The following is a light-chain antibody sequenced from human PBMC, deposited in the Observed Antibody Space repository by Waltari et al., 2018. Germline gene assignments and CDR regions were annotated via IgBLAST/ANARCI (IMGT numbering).Light chain of an antibody. J-gene: IGLJ3*02. CDR1: SGSVSTTSY. CDR2: KIN. CDR3: VLYMGSGIWV. Sequence: QTVVTQEPSLSVSPGGTVTLTCALSSGSVSTTSYASWYQQTPGQSPRTLVYKINSRYSGVPDRFSGSMLGNKAALTITGAQAEDESDYYCVLYMGSGIWVFGGGTKLTVL. V-gene: IGLV8-61*01.